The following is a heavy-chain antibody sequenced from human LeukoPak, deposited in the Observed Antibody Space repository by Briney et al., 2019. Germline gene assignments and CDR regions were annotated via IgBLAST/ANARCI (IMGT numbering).Heavy chain of an antibody. CDR1: GFTFRDYY. Sequence: GGSLRLSCTASGFTFRDYYMTWIRLAPAKGLEWVSYISSGSSYTDYADSVKGRFTTSRDTAKISLDLQMTILTAEDAALYCWAKDHGTIPSSSFDYWGQGALVTVSS. CDR3: AKDHGTIPSSSFDY. V-gene: IGHV3-11*06. CDR2: ISSGSSYT. J-gene: IGHJ4*02. D-gene: IGHD6-6*01.